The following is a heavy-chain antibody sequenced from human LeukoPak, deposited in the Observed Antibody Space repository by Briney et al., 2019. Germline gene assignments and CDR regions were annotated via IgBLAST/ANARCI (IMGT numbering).Heavy chain of an antibody. J-gene: IGHJ4*02. D-gene: IGHD3-22*01. CDR3: AREGAYDSSGYPNFDY. CDR1: GGSTSSYY. Sequence: PSETLSFTCTVPGGSTSSYYWSWHRQPPGKGLEWIGYIYYRGSTNYNPSLKSRVTISVGTSKNQFSLKLSSVTAAATAVYYCAREGAYDSSGYPNFDYWGQGTLVTVSS. CDR2: IYYRGST. V-gene: IGHV4-59*01.